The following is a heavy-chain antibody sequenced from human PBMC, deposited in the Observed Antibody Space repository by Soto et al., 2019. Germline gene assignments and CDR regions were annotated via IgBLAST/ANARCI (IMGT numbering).Heavy chain of an antibody. V-gene: IGHV3-30*03. J-gene: IGHJ4*02. D-gene: IGHD2-8*02. CDR1: GFTFSSYG. CDR2: ISYDGSTK. CDR3: TGEVASGY. Sequence: QVQLVESGGGVVQPGRSLRLSCAASGFTFSSYGMHWVRQAPGKGLEWVAVISYDGSTKYYADSVKGRFTSSRDNSKNTLYLEMNSLRADDTAVYYCTGEVASGYWGQGTLVTVSS.